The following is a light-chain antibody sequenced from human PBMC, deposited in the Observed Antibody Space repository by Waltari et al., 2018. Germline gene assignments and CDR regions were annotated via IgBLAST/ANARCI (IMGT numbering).Light chain of an antibody. CDR3: CSYAGSYTWV. Sequence: QSALTQPRSLSGSPGQSVTISCTGTSSDVGGYNYVSWYQQPPGKAPKLIIYDVSKRPSGVPDRFSGSKSGNTASLTISGLQADIEADYYCCSYAGSYTWVFGGGTKLTVL. CDR2: DVS. J-gene: IGLJ3*02. V-gene: IGLV2-11*01. CDR1: SSDVGGYNY.